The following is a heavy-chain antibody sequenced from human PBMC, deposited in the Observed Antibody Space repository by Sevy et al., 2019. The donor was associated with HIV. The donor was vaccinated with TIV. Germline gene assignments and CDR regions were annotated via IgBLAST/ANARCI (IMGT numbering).Heavy chain of an antibody. V-gene: IGHV1-2*02. J-gene: IGHJ6*02. CDR3: ARLTTQPTSDLYGLDV. CDR2: INSDSGVT. Sequence: ASVKVSCKASGYIFTDYYIRWVRQAPGQGLEWMAWINSDSGVTNYAQRFQGEVTVTRDPSLSTAYLELTNLKSNDTAIYYCARLTTQPTSDLYGLDVWGQGTTVTVSS. D-gene: IGHD4-17*01. CDR1: GYIFTDYY.